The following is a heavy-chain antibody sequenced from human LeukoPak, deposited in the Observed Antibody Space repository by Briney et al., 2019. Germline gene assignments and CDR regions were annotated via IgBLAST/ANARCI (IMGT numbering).Heavy chain of an antibody. Sequence: SVKVSCKASGGTFSSYAISWVRQAPGQGLEWMGRTIPIFGIANYAQKFQGRVTITADKSTSTAYMELSSLRSEDTAVYYCARDRLKAAMVYYYYGMDVWGQGTTVTVSS. V-gene: IGHV1-69*04. CDR1: GGTFSSYA. J-gene: IGHJ6*02. CDR2: TIPIFGIA. CDR3: ARDRLKAAMVYYYYGMDV. D-gene: IGHD5-18*01.